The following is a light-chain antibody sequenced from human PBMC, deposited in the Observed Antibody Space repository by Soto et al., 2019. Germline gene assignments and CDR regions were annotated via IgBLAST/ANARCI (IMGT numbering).Light chain of an antibody. J-gene: IGKJ1*01. CDR3: QQHSKWPRT. V-gene: IGKV3-15*01. CDR2: GAS. Sequence: ERVMPESRGTLSVSPGERATLSCRASESVSSNLAWYQQKPGQAPRLLFYGASTRATDIPARFSDTGSGTEFTLTISSLQSEDFAVYYCQQHSKWPRTFGQGTKVDIK. CDR1: ESVSSN.